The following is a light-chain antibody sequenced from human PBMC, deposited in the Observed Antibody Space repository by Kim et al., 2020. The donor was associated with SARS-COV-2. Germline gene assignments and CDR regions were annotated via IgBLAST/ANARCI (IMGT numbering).Light chain of an antibody. CDR3: AAWDDSLSGYV. CDR1: SSNIGDNY. J-gene: IGLJ1*01. Sequence: QLVLAQPPSASGTPGQRVTLSCAGGSSNIGDNYVDWYQHVPGAAPRLLIHTNNQRPSGVPDRFSASKSGTSASLAISGLRSEDEADYYCAAWDDSLSGYVFGTGTKVTVL. V-gene: IGLV1-47*01. CDR2: TNN.